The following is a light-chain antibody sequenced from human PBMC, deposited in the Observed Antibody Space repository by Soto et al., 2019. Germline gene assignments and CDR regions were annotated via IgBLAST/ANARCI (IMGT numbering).Light chain of an antibody. CDR1: QSVGSNY. CDR2: STS. V-gene: IGKV3-20*01. CDR3: QQYGNSPGT. Sequence: EIVLTQCPGTLSLSPGERATLSCRASQSVGSNYLAWYRLKPGQSPSLLIYSTSIRAAGIPDRFSGSGSGTEFTLTISRLEPEDFAVYYCQQYGNSPGTFGQGTKVE. J-gene: IGKJ1*01.